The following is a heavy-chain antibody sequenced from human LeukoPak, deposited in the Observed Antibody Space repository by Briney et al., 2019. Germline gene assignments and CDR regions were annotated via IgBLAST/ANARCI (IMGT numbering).Heavy chain of an antibody. CDR1: GDSISSSY. CDR2: IYYSGST. V-gene: IGHV4-59*08. D-gene: IGHD6-6*01. CDR3: ARRGPAARLGAFDI. J-gene: IGHJ3*02. Sequence: PSETLSLTCTVAGDSISSSYWNWVRQPPGKGLEWIGDIYYSGSTNSNPSLKSRVTISVDTSKNQFSLKLSSVTAADTAVYYCARRGPAARLGAFDIWRQGTMVTVSS.